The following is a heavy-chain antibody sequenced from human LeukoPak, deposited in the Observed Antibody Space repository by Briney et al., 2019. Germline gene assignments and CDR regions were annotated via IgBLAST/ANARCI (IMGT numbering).Heavy chain of an antibody. Sequence: GGSLRLSCAASGFTFSSYGMHWVRQAPGKGLEWVAVIWYDGSNKYYADSVKGRFTISRDNSKNTPYLQMNSLRAEDTAVYYCAKDRHYYDSSGYYHWGQGTLVTVSS. CDR2: IWYDGSNK. J-gene: IGHJ5*02. CDR1: GFTFSSYG. CDR3: AKDRHYYDSSGYYH. D-gene: IGHD3-22*01. V-gene: IGHV3-33*06.